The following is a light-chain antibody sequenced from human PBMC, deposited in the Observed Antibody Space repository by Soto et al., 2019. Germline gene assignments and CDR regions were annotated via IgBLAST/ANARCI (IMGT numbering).Light chain of an antibody. Sequence: QSALTQPASVSGSPGQSITISCTGTSSDIGGYNYVYWYQQHPGKAPKLMIYDVSNRPSGVSNRFSGSKSDNTVSLTISGLQAEDEVDYYCSSNTSNYIYVFGTGTKLTVL. CDR3: SSNTSNYIYV. V-gene: IGLV2-14*01. CDR1: SSDIGGYNY. J-gene: IGLJ1*01. CDR2: DVS.